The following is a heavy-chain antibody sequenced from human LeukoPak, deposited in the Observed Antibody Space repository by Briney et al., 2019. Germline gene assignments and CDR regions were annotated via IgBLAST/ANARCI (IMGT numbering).Heavy chain of an antibody. V-gene: IGHV3-9*01. CDR1: GFTFDDYA. D-gene: IGHD3-22*01. CDR3: AKDNLGDFYDSSGYPDY. Sequence: PGRSLRLSCAASGFTFDDYAMHWVRQAPGKGLEWVSGISWNSGSIGYADSVKGRFTISRDNAKNSLYFQMNSLRAEDTALYYCAKDNLGDFYDSSGYPDYWGQGILVTVSS. CDR2: ISWNSGSI. J-gene: IGHJ4*02.